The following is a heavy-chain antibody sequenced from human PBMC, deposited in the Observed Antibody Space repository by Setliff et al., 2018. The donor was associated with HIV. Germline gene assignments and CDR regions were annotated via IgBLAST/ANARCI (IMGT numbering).Heavy chain of an antibody. CDR1: GFTFSTYS. V-gene: IGHV3-21*01. Sequence: PGGSLRLSCAASGFTFSTYSMNWVRQAPGKGLEWVSSITSSSNYIYYADSVKGRFTISRDNAKNSLYLQLSSLRVEDTAVYYCARQRGPYMYFDIWGRGTLVTVSS. J-gene: IGHJ2*01. CDR3: ARQRGPYMYFDI. D-gene: IGHD1-20*01. CDR2: ITSSSNYI.